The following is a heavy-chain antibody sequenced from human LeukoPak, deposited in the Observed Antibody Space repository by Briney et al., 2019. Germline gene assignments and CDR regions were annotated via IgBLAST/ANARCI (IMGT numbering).Heavy chain of an antibody. CDR3: ARDYGDAGRSDSSFGY. Sequence: GGSLRLSCAASGFTFSSYSMNWVRQAPGKGLEWVSSISSIGSYIYYADSVKGRFTISRDNAKNSLYLQMNILRADDTAVYYCARDYGDAGRSDSSFGYWGQGALVTVSS. D-gene: IGHD6-13*01. CDR2: ISSIGSYI. V-gene: IGHV3-21*01. J-gene: IGHJ4*02. CDR1: GFTFSSYS.